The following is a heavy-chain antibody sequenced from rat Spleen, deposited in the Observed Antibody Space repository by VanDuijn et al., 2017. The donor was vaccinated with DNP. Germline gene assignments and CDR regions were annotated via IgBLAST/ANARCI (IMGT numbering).Heavy chain of an antibody. CDR2: INTGSGGT. Sequence: QIQLRQSGAEPAKPGSSVKISCKASGYTFTTYYISWIKETTGQGLEYIGYINTGSGGTNYNEKFKGKATLTVDKSSSTALMQLSSLTPDDSAVYYCARRRLPYWYFDFWGPGTMVTLSS. J-gene: IGHJ1*01. V-gene: IGHV1-43*01. D-gene: IGHD1-4*01. CDR1: GYTFTTYY. CDR3: ARRRLPYWYFDF.